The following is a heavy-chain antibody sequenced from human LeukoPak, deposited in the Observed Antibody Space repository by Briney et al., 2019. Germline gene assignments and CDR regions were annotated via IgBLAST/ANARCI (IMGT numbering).Heavy chain of an antibody. V-gene: IGHV3-23*01. Sequence: GSLRLSCAASGLSFSTYAMNWVRQAPGKGLEWVSAIDNSGFTTYYADSVRGRFTISRDNSKNTLYLQMNSLRAEDTAIYYCAKDRRYYDSSGYSYWGQGTLVTVSS. CDR3: AKDRRYYDSSGYSY. CDR1: GLSFSTYA. D-gene: IGHD3-22*01. J-gene: IGHJ4*02. CDR2: IDNSGFTT.